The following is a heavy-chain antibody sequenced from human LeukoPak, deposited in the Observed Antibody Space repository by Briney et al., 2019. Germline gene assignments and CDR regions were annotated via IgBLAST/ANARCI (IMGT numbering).Heavy chain of an antibody. D-gene: IGHD3-16*01. V-gene: IGHV3-7*01. CDR1: GFTHSLPW. CDR3: STYTRRGAGDV. Sequence: GGSLRLSCAASGFTHSLPWMSWLRHATGKGLEWVANMKQDGSAIGYVVSVKGRFTISRDHARNSLYLQMSSLSPEDTAVYHCSTYTRRGAGDVWGQGTTVTVSS. CDR2: MKQDGSAI. J-gene: IGHJ6*02.